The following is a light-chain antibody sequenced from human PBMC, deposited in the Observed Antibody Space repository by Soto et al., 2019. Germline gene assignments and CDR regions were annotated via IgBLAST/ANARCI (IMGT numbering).Light chain of an antibody. V-gene: IGLV2-8*01. CDR2: EVS. CDR1: SSDVGGYTY. Sequence: QSVLTQPPSASGPPGQSVTISCTGTSSDVGGYTYVSWYQQHPGKAPKLMIYEVSKRPSGVPDRFSGSKSGNTASLTVSGLQAEDESDYSCSSYGGSNNPPNVFGTATKVT. CDR3: SSYGGSNNPPNV. J-gene: IGLJ1*01.